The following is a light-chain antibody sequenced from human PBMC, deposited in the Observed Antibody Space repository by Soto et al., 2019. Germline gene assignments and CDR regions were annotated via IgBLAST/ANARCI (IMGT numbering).Light chain of an antibody. CDR3: AAWDDTLKGLV. CDR1: SSNIGSNY. CDR2: RAS. V-gene: IGLV1-47*01. J-gene: IGLJ2*01. Sequence: QSVLTQPPSASGTPGQRVTISCSGSSSNIGSNYVYWYQQAPGTAPRLLMYRASQRPSGVPDRFSGSKSGTSASLAISGLRSEYEADYYCAAWDDTLKGLVFGGGTKLTVL.